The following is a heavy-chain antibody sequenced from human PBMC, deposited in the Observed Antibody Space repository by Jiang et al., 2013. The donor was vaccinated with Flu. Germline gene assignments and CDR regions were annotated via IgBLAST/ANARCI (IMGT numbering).Heavy chain of an antibody. V-gene: IGHV4-59*08. D-gene: IGHD2/OR15-2a*01. CDR3: ARQTLSRYSFDPQFDY. Sequence: KSRVTISVDTSKNQFSLKLSSVTAADTAVYYCARQTLSRYSFDPQFDYWGQGTLVTVSS. J-gene: IGHJ4*02.